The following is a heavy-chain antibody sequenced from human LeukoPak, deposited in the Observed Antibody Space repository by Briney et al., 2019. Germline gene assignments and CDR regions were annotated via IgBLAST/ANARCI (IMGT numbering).Heavy chain of an antibody. Sequence: GGSLRLSCAASGFTFSRYGMHWVRQPPGRGLEWVAFIRYDGSNKYYADSVKGRFTISRDNSKNTLYLQMNSLRAEDTAVYYCAYPIFGVAPFDYWGQGTLVTVSS. CDR1: GFTFSRYG. CDR3: AYPIFGVAPFDY. J-gene: IGHJ4*02. D-gene: IGHD3-3*01. CDR2: IRYDGSNK. V-gene: IGHV3-30*02.